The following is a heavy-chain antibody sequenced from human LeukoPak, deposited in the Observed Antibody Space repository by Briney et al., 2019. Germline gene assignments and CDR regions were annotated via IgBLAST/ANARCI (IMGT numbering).Heavy chain of an antibody. V-gene: IGHV3-21*01. Sequence: GGSLRLSCAASGFTFSSYSMNWVRQAPGKGLEWVSSISSSSYIYYADSVKGRFTISRDNAKNSLYLQMNSLRAEDTAVYYCATHVDIVVVPAAPLEDYWGQGTLVTVSS. CDR2: ISSSSYI. J-gene: IGHJ4*02. D-gene: IGHD2-2*01. CDR1: GFTFSSYS. CDR3: ATHVDIVVVPAAPLEDY.